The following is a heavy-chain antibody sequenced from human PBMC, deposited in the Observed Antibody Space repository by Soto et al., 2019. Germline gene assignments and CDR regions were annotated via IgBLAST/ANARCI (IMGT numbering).Heavy chain of an antibody. CDR2: IIPIFGTA. V-gene: IGHV1-69*13. J-gene: IGHJ5*02. D-gene: IGHD6-13*01. CDR3: AREPSSSSWYLDWFDP. CDR1: GGTFSSYA. Sequence: SVKVSCKASGGTFSSYAISWVRQAPGQGLEWMGGIIPIFGTANYAQKFQGRVTITADESTSTAYMELSSLRSEDTAVYYCAREPSSSSWYLDWFDPWGQGTLVTVSS.